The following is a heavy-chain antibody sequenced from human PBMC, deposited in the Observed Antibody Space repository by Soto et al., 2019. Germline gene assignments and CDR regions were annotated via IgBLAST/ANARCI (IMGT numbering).Heavy chain of an antibody. D-gene: IGHD6-6*01. J-gene: IGHJ6*02. CDR3: ARRHLEIAARPHYGMDV. CDR1: GGSISSSSYY. V-gene: IGHV4-39*01. CDR2: IYYSGST. Sequence: SETLSLTCTVSGGSISSSSYYWGWIRQPPGKGLEWIGSIYYSGSTYYNPSLKSRVTISVDTSKNQFSLKLSSVTAADTAVYYCARRHLEIAARPHYGMDVWGQGTTVTVSS.